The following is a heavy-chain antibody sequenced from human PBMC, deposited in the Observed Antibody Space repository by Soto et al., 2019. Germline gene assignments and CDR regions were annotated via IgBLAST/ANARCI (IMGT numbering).Heavy chain of an antibody. Sequence: PGASVKVSCKASGYTFTGYYMHWVRQAPGQGLEWMGWINPNSGGTNYAQKFQGRVTMTRDTSISTAYMELSRLRSDDTAVYYCARVGASSGWYYYYYYGMDVWGQGTTVTVSS. CDR1: GYTFTGYY. CDR2: INPNSGGT. D-gene: IGHD6-19*01. CDR3: ARVGASSGWYYYYYYGMDV. J-gene: IGHJ6*02. V-gene: IGHV1-2*02.